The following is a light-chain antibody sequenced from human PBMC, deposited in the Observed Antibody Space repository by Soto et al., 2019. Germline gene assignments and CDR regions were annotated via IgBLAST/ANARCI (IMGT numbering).Light chain of an antibody. CDR3: AAWDDSLNGVV. CDR1: SSNIGDYH. J-gene: IGLJ2*01. CDR2: SSH. V-gene: IGLV1-44*01. Sequence: QSVLTQPPSASGTPGQRVTISCSGSSSNIGDYHVHWYQQLQGAAPKVLIHSSHQRPSGVPDRLSGSKSGTSASLAISGLQSEDGADYDCAAWDDSLNGVVFGGGTKLTVL.